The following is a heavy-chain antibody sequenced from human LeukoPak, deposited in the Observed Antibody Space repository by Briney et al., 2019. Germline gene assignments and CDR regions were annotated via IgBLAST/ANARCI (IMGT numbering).Heavy chain of an antibody. D-gene: IGHD4-23*01. Sequence: SETLSLTCTVSGGSISTYYWSWIRQPPGKGLQWIGYIYYSGSTNYNPSLQSRVTTSVDTSKNQFSLKLSSVTAADTAVYYCARHDYGGNSAAFDIWGQGTMVTVSS. CDR3: ARHDYGGNSAAFDI. CDR1: GGSISTYY. J-gene: IGHJ3*02. V-gene: IGHV4-59*08. CDR2: IYYSGST.